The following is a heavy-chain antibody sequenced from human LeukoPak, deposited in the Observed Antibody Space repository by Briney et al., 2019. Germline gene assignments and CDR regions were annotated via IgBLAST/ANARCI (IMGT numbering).Heavy chain of an antibody. CDR1: GYTFTGYY. CDR3: ARDPYDSSGYYFDY. J-gene: IGHJ4*02. CDR2: INPYSGGT. D-gene: IGHD3-22*01. V-gene: IGHV1-2*02. Sequence: GASVKVSCKASGYTFTGYYMHWVRQAPGQGLEWMGWINPYSGGTNYAQKLQGRVTMTRDTSISTAYMELSRLRSDDTAVYYCARDPYDSSGYYFDYWGEGTLVTVSS.